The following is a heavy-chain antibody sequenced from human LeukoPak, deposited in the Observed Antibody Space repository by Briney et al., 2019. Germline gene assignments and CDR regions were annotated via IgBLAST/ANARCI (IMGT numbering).Heavy chain of an antibody. CDR2: SSISGHKI. CDR1: GFTFSDYY. Sequence: GGSLRLSCAASGFTFSDYYMSWIRQAPGKGLEWVSYSSISGHKIYYADSVRGRFTISRDNAKNSLYLQMNSLRAEDTAVYYCARDAYCGTDCYYYSDFWGQGTLVTVSS. CDR3: ARDAYCGTDCYYYSDF. V-gene: IGHV3-11*01. J-gene: IGHJ4*02. D-gene: IGHD2-21*02.